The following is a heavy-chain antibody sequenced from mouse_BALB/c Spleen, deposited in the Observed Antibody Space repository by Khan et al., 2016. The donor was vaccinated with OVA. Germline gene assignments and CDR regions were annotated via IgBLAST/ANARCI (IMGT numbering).Heavy chain of an antibody. D-gene: IGHD3-2*01. Sequence: QVQLKQSGAELVRPGVSVKISCKGSGYTFTDYGIHWVKQSHAKSLEWIGVISTYYGDASYNQKFKGKATMTVDKSSSTAYMELARLTSEDSAIYCCASDSSGDEFAYWGQGTLVTVSA. CDR2: ISTYYGDA. J-gene: IGHJ3*01. CDR1: GYTFTDYG. CDR3: ASDSSGDEFAY. V-gene: IGHV1S137*01.